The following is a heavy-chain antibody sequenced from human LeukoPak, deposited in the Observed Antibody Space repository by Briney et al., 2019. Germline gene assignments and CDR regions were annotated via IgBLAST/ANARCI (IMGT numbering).Heavy chain of an antibody. CDR1: GGSISSGGYY. J-gene: IGHJ6*02. V-gene: IGHV4-31*03. CDR2: IYYSGST. Sequence: SQTLSPTCTVSGGSISSGGYYWSWIRQHPGKGLEWIGYIYYSGSTYYNPSLKSRVTISVDTSKNQFSLKLSSVTAADTAVYYCARASQYSSHMDVWGQGTTVTVSS. D-gene: IGHD6-6*01. CDR3: ARASQYSSHMDV.